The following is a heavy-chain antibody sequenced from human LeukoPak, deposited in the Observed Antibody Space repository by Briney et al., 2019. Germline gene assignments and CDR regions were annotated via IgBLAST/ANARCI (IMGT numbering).Heavy chain of an antibody. J-gene: IGHJ3*02. D-gene: IGHD3-3*01. Sequence: GGSLRLSCVASGFTVSSNYMSWVRQAPGKGLEWVSVIYSGGSTYYADSVKGRFTISRDNSKNTLYLQMNSLRAEDTAVYYCARDPSITIFGVVIPPYDAFDIWGQGTMVTVS. V-gene: IGHV3-53*01. CDR1: GFTVSSNY. CDR2: IYSGGST. CDR3: ARDPSITIFGVVIPPYDAFDI.